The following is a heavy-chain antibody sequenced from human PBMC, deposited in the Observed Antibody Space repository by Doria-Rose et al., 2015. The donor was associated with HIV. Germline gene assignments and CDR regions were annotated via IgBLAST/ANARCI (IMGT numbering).Heavy chain of an antibody. CDR1: GFSFESYA. D-gene: IGHD3-10*01. V-gene: IGHV3-9*01. CDR3: AKAPIIGPKYYLYMDV. J-gene: IGHJ6*03. CDR2: ISWDSGAT. Sequence: VQLVQSGGGLVQPGRSLRLSCVGSGFSFESYAMHWVRLAPGKGLEWVAGISWDSGATGNADSVDGRFTISRDNAKKSVYLEMRSLRPEDTAFYYCAKAPIIGPKYYLYMDVWGKGTSVTVSS.